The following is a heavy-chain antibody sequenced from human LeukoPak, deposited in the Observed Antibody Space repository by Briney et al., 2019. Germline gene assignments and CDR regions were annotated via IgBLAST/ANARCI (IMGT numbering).Heavy chain of an antibody. V-gene: IGHV4-34*01. D-gene: IGHD6-13*01. J-gene: IGHJ4*02. CDR3: ATDGAPPGIAAAGTPLDY. Sequence: SETLSLTCAVYGGSFSGYYWSWIRQPPGKGLEWIGEINHSGSTNYNPSLKSRVTISVDTSKNQFSLKLSSVTAADTAVYYCATDGAPPGIAAAGTPLDYWGQGTLVRVFS. CDR1: GGSFSGYY. CDR2: INHSGST.